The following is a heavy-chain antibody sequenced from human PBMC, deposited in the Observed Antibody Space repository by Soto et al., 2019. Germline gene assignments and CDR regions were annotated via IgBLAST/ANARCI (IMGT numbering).Heavy chain of an antibody. CDR2: IYHSGNI. V-gene: IGHV4-38-2*01. D-gene: IGHD3-22*01. CDR1: GYSISTHYY. J-gene: IGHJ5*02. Sequence: PETLSLTCAVSGYSISTHYYWGWIRQPPGKGLEWIGSIYHSGNIYYNPSLRRRVTMSLDAAKNKFSLNLTSVTATDTAVYYCARAAYYYRSSAFYEEGWFDHWSQGTLVT. CDR3: ARAAYYYRSSAFYEEGWFDH.